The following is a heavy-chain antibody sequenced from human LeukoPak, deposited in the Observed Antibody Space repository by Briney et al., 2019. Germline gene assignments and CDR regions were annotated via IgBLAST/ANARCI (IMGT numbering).Heavy chain of an antibody. Sequence: GGSLRLSCAASGFTFSSYAMHWVRQAPGKGLEYVSAISSNGGSTYYASSVKGRFTISRDNSKNTLYLQMGSLRAEDMAVYYCARVRDSSGWYYYYMDVWGKGTTVTVSS. CDR1: GFTFSSYA. V-gene: IGHV3-64*01. CDR3: ARVRDSSGWYYYYMDV. J-gene: IGHJ6*03. CDR2: ISSNGGST. D-gene: IGHD6-19*01.